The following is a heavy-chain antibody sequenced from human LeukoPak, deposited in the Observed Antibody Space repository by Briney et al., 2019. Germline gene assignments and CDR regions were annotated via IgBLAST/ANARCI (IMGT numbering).Heavy chain of an antibody. D-gene: IGHD2/OR15-2a*01. CDR2: ISSNGGTT. J-gene: IGHJ4*02. V-gene: IGHV3-64*01. Sequence: GVSVTLLCAASGLPFSTYATQWPRKARGKGLEYVSFISSNGGTTYYANSVKGRLTISRDNSKNTLFLQMGSRRVEDMAVHYCARGANRGLDSWGQGTLVTVSS. CDR3: ARGANRGLDS. CDR1: GLPFSTYA.